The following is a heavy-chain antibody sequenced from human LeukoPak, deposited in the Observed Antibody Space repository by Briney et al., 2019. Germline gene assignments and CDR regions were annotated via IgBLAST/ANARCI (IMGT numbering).Heavy chain of an antibody. CDR3: ASMAASDAFDI. V-gene: IGHV3-33*01. CDR1: GFTFSSYG. J-gene: IGHJ3*02. D-gene: IGHD5-24*01. Sequence: PGRSLRLSCAASGFTFSSYGMHWVRQAPGKGLEWVAVIWYDGSNKYYADSVKGRFTISRDNSKNTLYLQTNSLRAEDTAVYYCASMAASDAFDIWGQGTMVTVSS. CDR2: IWYDGSNK.